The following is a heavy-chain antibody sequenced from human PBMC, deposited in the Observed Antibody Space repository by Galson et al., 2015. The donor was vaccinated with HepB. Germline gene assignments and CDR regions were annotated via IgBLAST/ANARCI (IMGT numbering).Heavy chain of an antibody. V-gene: IGHV3-30-3*01. CDR2: ISYDGSNK. D-gene: IGHD6-13*01. CDR3: ARAGGSRDGDAFDI. Sequence: SLRLSCAASGFTFSSYAMHWVRQAPGKGLEWVAVISYDGSNKYYADSVKGRFTISRDNSKNTLYLQMNSLRAEDTAVYYCARAGGSRDGDAFDIWGQGTMVTVSS. CDR1: GFTFSSYA. J-gene: IGHJ3*02.